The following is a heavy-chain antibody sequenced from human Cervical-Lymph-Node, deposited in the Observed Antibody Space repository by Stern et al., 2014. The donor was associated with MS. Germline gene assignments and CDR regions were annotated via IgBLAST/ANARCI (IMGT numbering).Heavy chain of an antibody. CDR2: SLYSGNT. D-gene: IGHD1-26*01. V-gene: IGHV4-61*08. CDR1: GGSVNSGGYC. J-gene: IGHJ4*02. Sequence: QLQLQESGQGLVKPSETLSLTCTVSGGSVNSGGYCWSWIRQSPGKGLEWLWYSLYSGNTNYNPSLEGRVTISIDSSNNQFSLKLDSVTAADTAVYYCARALDPLSGSYFPAFDDWGQGTLVIVSS. CDR3: ARALDPLSGSYFPAFDD.